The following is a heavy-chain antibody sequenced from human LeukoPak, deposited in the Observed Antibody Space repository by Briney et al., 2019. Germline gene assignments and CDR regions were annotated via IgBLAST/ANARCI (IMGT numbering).Heavy chain of an antibody. J-gene: IGHJ4*02. D-gene: IGHD5-18*01. V-gene: IGHV3-30*18. CDR3: VKGRRGSSYVHYFDR. CDR1: GFPFGSFG. Sequence: GGSLRLSCAASGFPFGSFGLHWVRQAPGKGLEWVGVISNNGSNTYYGDSVKGRFTISRDNSNNTLSLQMNGLTTEDTGVYFCVKGRRGSSYVHYFDRWGQGTLVTVSS. CDR2: ISNNGSNT.